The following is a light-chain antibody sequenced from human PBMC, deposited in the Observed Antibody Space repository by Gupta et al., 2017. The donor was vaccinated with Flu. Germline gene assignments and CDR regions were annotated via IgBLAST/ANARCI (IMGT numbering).Light chain of an antibody. CDR3: QQYHEWPRT. CDR1: QTVNRN. CDR2: AAS. Sequence: ETVMTQSPATLSMSPGEKVTLSCRASQTVNRNLVWYQHKFGQAPRLLIYAASIRATGVPPRFSGSGYGTEFILSISSLQSEDVAVYYCQQYHEWPRTFGPGTKVEVK. V-gene: IGKV3-15*01. J-gene: IGKJ1*01.